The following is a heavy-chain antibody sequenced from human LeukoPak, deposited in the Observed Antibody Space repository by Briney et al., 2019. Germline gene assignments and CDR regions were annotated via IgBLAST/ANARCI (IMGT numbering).Heavy chain of an antibody. Sequence: SETLSLTCTVSGGSISSSSYYWGWIRQPPGKGLEWIGSIYYSGSTYYNPSLKSRVTISVDTSKNQFSLKLSSVTAADTAVYYCARGSGYYDSSGYYQYYYYYYMDVWGKGTTVTVSS. D-gene: IGHD3-22*01. CDR3: ARGSGYYDSSGYYQYYYYYYMDV. CDR2: IYYSGST. V-gene: IGHV4-39*07. CDR1: GGSISSSSYY. J-gene: IGHJ6*03.